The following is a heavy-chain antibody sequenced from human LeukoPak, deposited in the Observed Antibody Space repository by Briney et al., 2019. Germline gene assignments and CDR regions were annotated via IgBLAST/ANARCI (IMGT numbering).Heavy chain of an antibody. CDR3: SDGLDY. J-gene: IGHJ4*02. V-gene: IGHV3-49*03. Sequence: GRSLRLSCTASGFTFGAYAMSWFRQAPGKGLEWVGFIRSKAYGGTTEYAASVKGRFTISREDSKSIAYLQMNSLKTEDTAVYYCSDGLDYWGQGTLVTVSS. D-gene: IGHD2-21*01. CDR2: IRSKAYGGTT. CDR1: GFTFGAYA.